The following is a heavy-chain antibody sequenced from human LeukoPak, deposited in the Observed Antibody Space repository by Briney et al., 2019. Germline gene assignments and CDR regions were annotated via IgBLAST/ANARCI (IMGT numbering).Heavy chain of an antibody. Sequence: GGSLRLSCAASGFTFSSYSMNWVRQAPGKGLEWVANIKQDGSEKYYVDSVKGRFTISRDNAKNSLYLQMNSLRAEDTAVYYCARAAAELYYFDYWGQGTLVTVSS. CDR1: GFTFSSYS. J-gene: IGHJ4*02. V-gene: IGHV3-7*01. D-gene: IGHD6-13*01. CDR2: IKQDGSEK. CDR3: ARAAAELYYFDY.